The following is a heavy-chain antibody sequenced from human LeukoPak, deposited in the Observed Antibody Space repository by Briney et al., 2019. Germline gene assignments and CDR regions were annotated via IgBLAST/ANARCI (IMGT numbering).Heavy chain of an antibody. Sequence: GGSLRLSCAASGFTFSSYAMTWVRQAPGKGLEWVSSISAGGYNTYYADSVRGRFTISRDKSKNTLYLQMNSLRAEGTAVYYCSKDAHSSSSTGWGQGALVTVSS. V-gene: IGHV3-23*01. D-gene: IGHD6-13*01. J-gene: IGHJ4*02. CDR3: SKDAHSSSSTG. CDR2: ISAGGYNT. CDR1: GFTFSSYA.